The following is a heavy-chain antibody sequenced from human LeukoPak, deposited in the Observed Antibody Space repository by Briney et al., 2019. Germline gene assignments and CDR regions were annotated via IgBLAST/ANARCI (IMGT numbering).Heavy chain of an antibody. CDR3: TRGPLRSWFDP. Sequence: SDTLSLTCAVYGGSFSGYYGSWIRQPPGKGLEWIGEINHSGCTNSNPSLKSRVTITVDTSKNQFSLKLSSVTAADTAVYYCTRGPLRSWFDPWGQGTLVTVSS. V-gene: IGHV4-34*01. CDR2: INHSGCT. D-gene: IGHD5-12*01. CDR1: GGSFSGYY. J-gene: IGHJ5*02.